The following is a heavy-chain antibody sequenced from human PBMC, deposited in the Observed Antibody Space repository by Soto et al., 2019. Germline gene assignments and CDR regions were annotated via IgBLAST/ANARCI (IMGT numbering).Heavy chain of an antibody. CDR1: RFSVTDNKY. CDR2: IYHGGTT. CDR3: ERDSRDCTDRGCSSMRDAFDV. J-gene: IGHJ3*01. Sequence: QVQLQESGPGLVKPSGTLSLTCTVSRFSVTDNKYCSWVRQSPGKPLEWIGEIYHGGTTYYNPSLSSRFSMSLGKSKIQNYVILHSVPSGDRADYYCERDSRDCTDRGCSSMRDAFDVCGQGTLVNVST. V-gene: IGHV4-4*02. D-gene: IGHD2-15*01.